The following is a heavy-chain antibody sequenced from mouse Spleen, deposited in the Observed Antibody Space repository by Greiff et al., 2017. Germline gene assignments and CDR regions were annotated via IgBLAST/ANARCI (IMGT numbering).Heavy chain of an antibody. CDR1: GYTFTSYG. V-gene: IGHV1-81*01. Sequence: QVQLQQSGAELARPGASVKLSCKASGYTFTSYGISWVKQRTGQGLEWIGEIYPRSGNTYYNEKFKGKATLTADKSSSTAYMELRSLTSEDSAVYFCARFMYYGSRPDYYAMDYWGQGTSVTVSS. D-gene: IGHD1-1*01. CDR2: IYPRSGNT. J-gene: IGHJ4*01. CDR3: ARFMYYGSRPDYYAMDY.